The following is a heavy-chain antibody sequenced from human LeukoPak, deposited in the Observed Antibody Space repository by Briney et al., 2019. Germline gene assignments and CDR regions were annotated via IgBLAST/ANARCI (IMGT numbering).Heavy chain of an antibody. V-gene: IGHV3-49*03. CDR2: IRSKAYGGTT. CDR1: GFTFGDYA. J-gene: IGHJ4*02. D-gene: IGHD6-19*01. Sequence: GGSLRLSCTASGFTFGDYAMSWFRQAPGKGLEWVGFIRSKAYGGTTDYAASVKGRFTISRDDSKSIAYLQMNSLKTEDTAVYYCTSYGGGSGWSHYFDYWGQGTLVTVSS. CDR3: TSYGGGSGWSHYFDY.